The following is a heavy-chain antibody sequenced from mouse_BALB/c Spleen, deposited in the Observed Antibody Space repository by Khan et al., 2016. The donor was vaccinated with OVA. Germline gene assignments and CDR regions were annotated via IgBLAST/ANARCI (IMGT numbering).Heavy chain of an antibody. D-gene: IGHD1-1*01. Sequence: DLVKPGASVKLSCKASGYTFTSYWINWIKQRPGQGLEWIGRIAPGSGSTSYNEMFKGKATLTVDTSSSTAYIQVSSLSSEDSAVFFWARGNYYGNSDYAMDYWGQGTSLTVSS. CDR3: ARGNYYGNSDYAMDY. CDR1: GYTFTSYW. CDR2: IAPGSGST. V-gene: IGHV1S41*01. J-gene: IGHJ4*01.